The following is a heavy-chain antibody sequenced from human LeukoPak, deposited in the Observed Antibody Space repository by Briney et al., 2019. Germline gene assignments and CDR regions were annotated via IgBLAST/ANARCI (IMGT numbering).Heavy chain of an antibody. V-gene: IGHV4-59*12. D-gene: IGHD6-19*01. CDR3: ARIGSRYSSGRPNYFFDY. CDR1: GGSISSYY. Sequence: SETLSLTCTVSGGSISSYYWSWIRQPPGKGLEWIGYIYYSGSTNYNPSLKSRVTMSVDTSKSQFSLKLSSVTAADTAVYYCARIGSRYSSGRPNYFFDYWGQGTLVTVSS. J-gene: IGHJ4*02. CDR2: IYYSGST.